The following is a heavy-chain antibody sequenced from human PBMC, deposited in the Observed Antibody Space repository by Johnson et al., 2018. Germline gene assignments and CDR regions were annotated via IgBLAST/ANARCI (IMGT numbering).Heavy chain of an antibody. Sequence: VQLVESGGGLVQPGGSLRLSCAASGFTFGSYAMYWVRQAPGKGLEWISVIRGGGSTIYYADSVKGRFTISRDNSKNTLYLEMSGLRVEDLAVYYCARGGIQVCYNPFDCWGLGTLVTVSS. V-gene: IGHV3-23*04. CDR2: IRGGGSTI. J-gene: IGHJ4*02. CDR1: GFTFGSYA. CDR3: ARGGIQVCYNPFDC. D-gene: IGHD5-24*01.